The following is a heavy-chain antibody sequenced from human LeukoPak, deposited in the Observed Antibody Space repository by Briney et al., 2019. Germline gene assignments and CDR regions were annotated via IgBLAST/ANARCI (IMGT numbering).Heavy chain of an antibody. V-gene: IGHV4-61*01. CDR2: IYYSGST. CDR1: GYSISSGYY. Sequence: PSETLSLTCTVSGYSISSGYYWGWIRQPPGKGLEWIGYIYYSGSTNYNPSLKSRVTILVDTSKNQFSLRLSSVTAADTAVYYCARVTGYVVEDYFDYWGQGTLVTVSS. CDR3: ARVTGYVVEDYFDY. J-gene: IGHJ4*02. D-gene: IGHD3-9*01.